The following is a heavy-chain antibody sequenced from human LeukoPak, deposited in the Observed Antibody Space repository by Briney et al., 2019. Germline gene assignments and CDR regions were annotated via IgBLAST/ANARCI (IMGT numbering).Heavy chain of an antibody. D-gene: IGHD4-17*01. CDR3: ARDRRGYGDYAAFWFDP. V-gene: IGHV4-59*01. CDR1: GGSIFSYY. J-gene: IGHJ5*02. CDR2: IYYSGST. Sequence: SETLSLTCTVSGGSIFSYYWSWIRQPPGKGLEWIGYIYYSGSTNYNPSLKSRVTISVDTSKNQFSLNLSSVTAADTAVYYCARDRRGYGDYAAFWFDPWGQGSLVSVSS.